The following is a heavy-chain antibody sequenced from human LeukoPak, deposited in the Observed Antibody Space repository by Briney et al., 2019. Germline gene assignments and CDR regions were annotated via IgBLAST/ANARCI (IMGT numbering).Heavy chain of an antibody. CDR2: ISSSSSYI. D-gene: IGHD6-13*01. V-gene: IGHV3-21*01. Sequence: PGGSLRLSCAASGFTFSSYSMNWVRQAPGKGLEWVSSISSSSSYIYYADSVKGRFTISRDNAKNSLYLQMNSLRAEDTAVYYCARWKDSGSWYDNWFDPWGQGTLVTVSS. J-gene: IGHJ5*02. CDR1: GFTFSSYS. CDR3: ARWKDSGSWYDNWFDP.